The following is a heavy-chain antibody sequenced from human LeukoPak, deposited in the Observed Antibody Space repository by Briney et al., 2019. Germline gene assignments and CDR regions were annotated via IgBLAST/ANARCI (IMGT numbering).Heavy chain of an antibody. CDR2: IYHSGST. V-gene: IGHV4-38-2*01. CDR1: GYSISSGYY. Sequence: PSETLSLTCAVSGYSISSGYYWGWIRRPPGKGLEWIGSIYHSGSTYYNPSLKSRVTISVDTSKNQFSLKLSSVTAADTAVYYCARGVVVVPAAYPWFDPWGQGTLVTVSS. CDR3: ARGVVVVPAAYPWFDP. J-gene: IGHJ5*02. D-gene: IGHD2-2*01.